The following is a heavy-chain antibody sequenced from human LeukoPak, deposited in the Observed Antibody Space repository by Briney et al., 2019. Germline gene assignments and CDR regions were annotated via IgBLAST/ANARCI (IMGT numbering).Heavy chain of an antibody. CDR1: GGSISSSSYY. Sequence: SETLCLTCTVSGGSISSSSYYWGWIRQPPGKGLEWIGSIYYSASTYYNPSLKSRVTISVDTSKNQSSLQLSSVTAADPAVYYCARQGQQNWFDPWGPGTLVTVSS. CDR3: ARQGQQNWFDP. J-gene: IGHJ5*02. D-gene: IGHD6-13*01. V-gene: IGHV4-39*01. CDR2: IYYSAST.